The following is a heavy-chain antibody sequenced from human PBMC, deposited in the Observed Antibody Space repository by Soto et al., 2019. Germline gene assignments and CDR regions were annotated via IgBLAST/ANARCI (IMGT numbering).Heavy chain of an antibody. J-gene: IGHJ6*02. CDR1: GFTFSSYA. V-gene: IGHV3-23*01. D-gene: IGHD3-10*01. Sequence: EVQLLESGGGLVQPGGSLRLSCAASGFTFSSYAMSWVRQAPGKGLEWVSAISGSGGSTYYADSVKGRFTISRDNSKNTLYLQMNRLRAEDTAVYYCAKFAMVRGLSYYYYGMDVWGQGTTVTVSS. CDR2: ISGSGGST. CDR3: AKFAMVRGLSYYYYGMDV.